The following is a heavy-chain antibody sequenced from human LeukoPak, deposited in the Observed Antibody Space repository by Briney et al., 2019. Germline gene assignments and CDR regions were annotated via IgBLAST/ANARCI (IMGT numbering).Heavy chain of an antibody. CDR1: GITFSSYS. D-gene: IGHD4-17*01. V-gene: IGHV3-21*01. CDR3: ARDGVRGFTATTPFDY. Sequence: GGSLRLSCAASGITFSSYSMNWVRQAPGKGLEWVSSISSSGNNIYYADSVKGRFTISRDNAKNSLSLQMNSLRVEDTAVYYRARDGVRGFTATTPFDYWGPGTLVTVSS. CDR2: ISSSGNNI. J-gene: IGHJ4*02.